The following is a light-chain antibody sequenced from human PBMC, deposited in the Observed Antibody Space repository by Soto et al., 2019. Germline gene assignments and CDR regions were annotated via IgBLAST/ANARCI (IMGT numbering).Light chain of an antibody. CDR3: SSFTSSIPFV. Sequence: QSVLTQPASVSGSPGQSITISCTGTSSDVGGYNYVSWYQQHPNKAPKLLIYDVSYRPSGVSNLFSGSKSGNTASLTISGLQAEDEADYYCSSFTSSIPFVFGAGTKVTV. CDR1: SSDVGGYNY. CDR2: DVS. J-gene: IGLJ1*01. V-gene: IGLV2-14*03.